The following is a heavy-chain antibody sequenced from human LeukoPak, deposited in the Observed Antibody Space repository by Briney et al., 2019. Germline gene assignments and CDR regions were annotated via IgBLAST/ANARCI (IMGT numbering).Heavy chain of an antibody. CDR3: ATTPAPPANNREVDY. CDR2: IYPGDSDT. V-gene: IGHV5-51*01. CDR1: GYSFTSYW. D-gene: IGHD2-2*01. J-gene: IGHJ4*02. Sequence: GESLKISCKGSGYSFTSYWIGWVRQMPGKGLEWMGIIYPGDSDTRYSPSFQGQVTISADKSISTAYLQWSSLKASDTAMYYCATTPAPPANNREVDYWGQGTLVTVSS.